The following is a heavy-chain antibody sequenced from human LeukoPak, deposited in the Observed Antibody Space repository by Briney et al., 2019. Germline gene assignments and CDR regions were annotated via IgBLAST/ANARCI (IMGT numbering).Heavy chain of an antibody. CDR1: GFTFSSYA. CDR2: ISSNGCST. Sequence: PGGSLRLSCAASGFTFSSYAMHWVRQAPGKGLEYVSAISSNGCSTYYANSVKGRFTISRDNSKNTLYLQMGSLRAEDMAVYYCARSQMATVVTRNAFDIWGQGTMVTVSS. V-gene: IGHV3-64*01. D-gene: IGHD4-23*01. J-gene: IGHJ3*02. CDR3: ARSQMATVVTRNAFDI.